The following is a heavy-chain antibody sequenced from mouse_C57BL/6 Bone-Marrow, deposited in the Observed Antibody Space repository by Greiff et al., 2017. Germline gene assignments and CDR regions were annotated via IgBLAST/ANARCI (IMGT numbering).Heavy chain of an antibody. Sequence: QVHVKQPGAELVKPGASVKVSCKASGYTFTSYWMHWVKQRPGQGLEWIGRIHPSDSDTNYNQQFKGKAILTVDKSSSTAYMQLSSLTSEDSAVYYCAIEVTTVVSLYAMDYWGQGTSVTVSS. CDR3: AIEVTTVVSLYAMDY. J-gene: IGHJ4*01. CDR1: GYTFTSYW. CDR2: IHPSDSDT. D-gene: IGHD1-1*01. V-gene: IGHV1-74*01.